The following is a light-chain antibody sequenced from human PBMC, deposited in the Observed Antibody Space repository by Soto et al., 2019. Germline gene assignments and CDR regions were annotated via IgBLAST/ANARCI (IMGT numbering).Light chain of an antibody. CDR2: DAS. CDR1: QSISNW. CDR3: QQYTTYSRT. Sequence: DIQMTQSPATLSASVGDRVTITCRASQSISNWLAWYQQKPGKAPKLLIYDASNLESGVPSRFSGSGSGTEFTLTISSLQPDDFATYYCQQYTTYSRTFGQGTKVDIK. V-gene: IGKV1-5*01. J-gene: IGKJ1*01.